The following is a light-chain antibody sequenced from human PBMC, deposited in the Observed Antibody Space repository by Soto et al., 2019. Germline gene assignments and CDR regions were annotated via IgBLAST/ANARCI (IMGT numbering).Light chain of an antibody. Sequence: DVVLTQSPLSLPVTPGEPASISCRSSQSFLRSNGYVYLDRYLQKPGQSPQLLIYLGSDRASGVPDRFSGSVSGTEFTLIFSGVEAEDFGVYYCMQALQTPRTFGQGTMLEIK. CDR2: LGS. CDR3: MQALQTPRT. J-gene: IGKJ2*01. CDR1: QSFLRSNGYVY. V-gene: IGKV2-28*01.